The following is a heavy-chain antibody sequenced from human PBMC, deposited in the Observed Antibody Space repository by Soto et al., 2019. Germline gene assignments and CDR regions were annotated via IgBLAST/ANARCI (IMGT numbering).Heavy chain of an antibody. V-gene: IGHV3-11*01. Sequence: GGSLRLSCAGSGFTFSDYYMSWIRQAPGKGLEWVSYISSSGNIIYYADSVQGRFTISRDNAKNSLYLQMNSLRAEDTAVYYCARDLGYYASDGYFDYWGQGTLVTVS. CDR2: ISSSGNII. CDR3: ARDLGYYASDGYFDY. J-gene: IGHJ4*02. CDR1: GFTFSDYY. D-gene: IGHD3-22*01.